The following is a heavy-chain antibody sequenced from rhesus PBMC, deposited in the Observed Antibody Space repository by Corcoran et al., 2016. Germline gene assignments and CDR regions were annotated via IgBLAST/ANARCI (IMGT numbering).Heavy chain of an antibody. D-gene: IGHD3-16*01. V-gene: IGHV3S11*01. Sequence: EVQLVESGGGLVQPGGSLRLSCAASGFTFSDYWMTGVPQAPCKGVEGGEFIKKKADGGTAAYAESGKGRFTISRDDSKNTLYLQMNSLKTEDTAVYYCAREESGSYFDYWGQGVLVTVSS. CDR1: GFTFSDYW. CDR3: AREESGSYFDY. CDR2: IKKKADGGTA. J-gene: IGHJ4*01.